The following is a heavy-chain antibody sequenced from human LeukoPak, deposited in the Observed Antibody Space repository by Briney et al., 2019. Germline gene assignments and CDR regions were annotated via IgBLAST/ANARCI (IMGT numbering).Heavy chain of an antibody. D-gene: IGHD3-10*01. Sequence: SETLSITCTVSGGSISSSSYYWGWIRQPPGKGLEWIGSIYYSGCTYYNPSLKSRVIISVDTSKNQFSLKLSSVTAADTAVYYRARVGHYYDSGSYYDARGTFDYWGQGTLVTVSS. CDR3: ARVGHYYDSGSYYDARGTFDY. CDR1: GGSISSSSYY. V-gene: IGHV4-39*07. J-gene: IGHJ4*02. CDR2: IYYSGCT.